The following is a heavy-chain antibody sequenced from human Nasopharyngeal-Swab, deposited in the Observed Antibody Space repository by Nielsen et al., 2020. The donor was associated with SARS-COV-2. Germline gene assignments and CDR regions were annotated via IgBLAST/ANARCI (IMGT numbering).Heavy chain of an antibody. V-gene: IGHV1-46*01. CDR3: AREPYVDTAMGRFDY. D-gene: IGHD5-18*01. J-gene: IGHJ4*02. CDR2: INPSGGST. CDR1: GYTFTSYY. Sequence: ASVKVSCKASGYTFTSYYMHWVRQAPGQGLEWMGIINPSGGSTSYAQKLQGRVTMTRDTSTSTVYMELSSLRSEDTAVYYCAREPYVDTAMGRFDYWGQGTLVTVSS.